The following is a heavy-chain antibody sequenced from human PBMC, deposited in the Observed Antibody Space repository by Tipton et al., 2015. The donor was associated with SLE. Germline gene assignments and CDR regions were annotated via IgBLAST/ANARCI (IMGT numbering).Heavy chain of an antibody. CDR3: AKDLQQQMVSYNWFDP. CDR2: IRYDGSNK. D-gene: IGHD6-13*01. Sequence: SGFTFSSYGMHWVRQAPGKGLEWVAFIRYDGSNKYYADSVKGRFTISRDNSKNTLYLQMNSLRAEDTAVYYCAKDLQQQMVSYNWFDPWGQGTLVTVSS. CDR1: GFTFSSYG. V-gene: IGHV3-30*02. J-gene: IGHJ5*02.